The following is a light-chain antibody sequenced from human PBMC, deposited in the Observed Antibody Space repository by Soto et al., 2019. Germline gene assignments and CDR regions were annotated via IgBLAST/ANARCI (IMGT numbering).Light chain of an antibody. V-gene: IGKV3-20*01. J-gene: IGKJ1*01. CDR1: QSVSSSY. CDR3: QQYGSSPVT. CDR2: GAS. Sequence: EIVLTQSPCSLSLSPGEGATLSCRASQSVSSSYLAWYQQKPGQAPRLLIYGASSRATGIPDRFSGSGSGTDFTLTISRLEPEDFVVYYCQQYGSSPVTFGQGTKVEI.